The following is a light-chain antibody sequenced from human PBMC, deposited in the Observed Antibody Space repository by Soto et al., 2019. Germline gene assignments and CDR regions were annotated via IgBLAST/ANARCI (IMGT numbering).Light chain of an antibody. CDR3: QQRSDWPWT. CDR1: QSVSSSY. CDR2: DVS. V-gene: IGKV3-11*01. Sequence: EVVLTKYTGTLSFSPGERAALSCRASQSVSSSYLAWYQQKPGQAPRLLVYDVSNRAAGIPTRFSGGGSGTDFTLTISNVEPEDFAVYYCQQRSDWPWTFGQGTKVDIK. J-gene: IGKJ1*01.